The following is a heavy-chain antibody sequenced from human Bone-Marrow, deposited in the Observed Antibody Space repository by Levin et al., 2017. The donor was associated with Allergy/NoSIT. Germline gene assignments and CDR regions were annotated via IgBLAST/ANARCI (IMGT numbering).Heavy chain of an antibody. J-gene: IGHJ3*01. Sequence: SETLSLTCTVSGGSFKNYYWNWIRQPPGKGLEWIGSIYYSGTTNYNPSLKSRVTISVDTSKNQFSLRLTSVTAADTAVYFCARHPLRKDDAFDVWGQGTMVTVSS. CDR2: IYYSGTT. CDR3: ARHPLRKDDAFDV. V-gene: IGHV4-59*08. CDR1: GGSFKNYY. D-gene: IGHD5-12*01.